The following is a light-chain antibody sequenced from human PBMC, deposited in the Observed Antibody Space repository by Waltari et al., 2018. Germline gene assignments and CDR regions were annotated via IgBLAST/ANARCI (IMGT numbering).Light chain of an antibody. CDR2: DVS. J-gene: IGKJ2*01. V-gene: IGKV1-33*01. Sequence: DIQMTQSPSSLSASVGDRVTITCQASQDITKYLNWYQQRPGKAPKLLIYDVSNLKTGVPSRFSGSGSGTDFSFTISSLQPEDLGTYYCQQYDYLPPTFGQGT. CDR1: QDITKY. CDR3: QQYDYLPPT.